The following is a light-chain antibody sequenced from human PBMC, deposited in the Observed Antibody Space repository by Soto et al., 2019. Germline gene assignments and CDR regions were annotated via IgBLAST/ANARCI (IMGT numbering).Light chain of an antibody. CDR1: SSDLASYNY. CDR2: QVT. V-gene: IGLV2-14*01. J-gene: IGLJ1*01. CDR3: SSYPDSSNYV. Sequence: QSVLTQPASVSGSPGQSITISCTGTSSDLASYNYVSWYQQQPGKAPKLMIYQVTNRPSGVSNRFSGSRSGNTASLTISGLQAEDEADYYCSSYPDSSNYVFGTGTKVTVL.